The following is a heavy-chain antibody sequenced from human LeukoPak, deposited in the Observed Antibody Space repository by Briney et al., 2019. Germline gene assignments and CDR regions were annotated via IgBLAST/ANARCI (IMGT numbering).Heavy chain of an antibody. V-gene: IGHV4-59*08. CDR2: IYYSGST. CDR3: ARPGGDFHFDY. D-gene: IGHD2-21*01. CDR1: GGSISSYY. Sequence: SETLSLTCTVSGGSISSYYWSWIRQPPGKGLEWIGYIYYSGSTNYNPSLKSRVTISVDTSKNQFSLKLSPVTAADTAVYYCARPGGDFHFDYWGQGTLVTVSS. J-gene: IGHJ4*02.